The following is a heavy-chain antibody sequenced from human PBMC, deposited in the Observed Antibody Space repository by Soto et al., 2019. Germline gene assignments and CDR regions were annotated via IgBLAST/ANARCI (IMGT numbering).Heavy chain of an antibody. CDR1: GYSFYNSG. J-gene: IGHJ5*02. Sequence: QVQLVQSGPELKKPGASVKVSCKTSGYSFYNSGISWVRQAPGQGLEWRGWISVYSGYAHYAQKFQGRVIMTADTFTSTSYMELRGLRSDDTAMYYCSKNGTTWFAAWGQGPLVTVSS. V-gene: IGHV1-18*01. CDR3: SKNGTTWFAA. D-gene: IGHD1-1*01. CDR2: ISVYSGYA.